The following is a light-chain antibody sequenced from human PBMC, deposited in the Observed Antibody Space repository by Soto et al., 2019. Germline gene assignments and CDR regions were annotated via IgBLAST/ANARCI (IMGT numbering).Light chain of an antibody. V-gene: IGLV2-11*01. CDR1: SSDVGGYNY. Sequence: QSALTQPRSVSGSPGQSVTISCTGTSSDVGGYNYVSWYQQHPGKAPKLMIYDVSKRPSGVPDRFSGSKSGNTASLTISGLQAEDEAHYYCCSYAGSYTFVFGTGTKV. CDR3: CSYAGSYTFV. J-gene: IGLJ1*01. CDR2: DVS.